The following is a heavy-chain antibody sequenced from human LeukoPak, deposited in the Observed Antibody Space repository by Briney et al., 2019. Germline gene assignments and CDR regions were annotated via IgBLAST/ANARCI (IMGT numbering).Heavy chain of an antibody. D-gene: IGHD3-10*01. V-gene: IGHV1-69*13. CDR2: LIPIFGTT. CDR1: VGTFSSYA. CDR3: AVPGQRGSGSYAYFDY. Sequence: SVKLSCKASVGTFSSYAISWVRHPPGQGLEWMGGLIPIFGTTNYTQKFQGRGTITADESTSTTYMELSSLRSEDTAVYYCAVPGQRGSGSYAYFDYWGQGTLVTVSS. J-gene: IGHJ4*02.